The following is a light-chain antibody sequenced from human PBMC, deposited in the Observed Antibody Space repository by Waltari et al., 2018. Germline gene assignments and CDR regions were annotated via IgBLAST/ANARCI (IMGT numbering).Light chain of an antibody. J-gene: IGLJ2*01. Sequence: QSALTQPASVSGSPGQSITISCSGTSSDVGGSKYVSWYQHHPDKAPKLMIYGVSKRLSGVSNRFSGSKSGNTASLTISGLQAEDEADYYCTSYISSSTFLIFGGGTKLTVL. V-gene: IGLV2-14*03. CDR1: SSDVGGSKY. CDR2: GVS. CDR3: TSYISSSTFLI.